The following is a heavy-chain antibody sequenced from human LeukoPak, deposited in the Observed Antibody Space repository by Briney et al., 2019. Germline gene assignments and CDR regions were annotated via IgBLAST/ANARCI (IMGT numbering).Heavy chain of an antibody. V-gene: IGHV4-34*01. D-gene: IGHD3-3*01. CDR3: ARALRFLEWLSLNAFDI. J-gene: IGHJ3*02. CDR1: GGSFSGYY. CDR2: INHSGST. Sequence: SETLPLTCAVYGGSFSGYYWSWIRQPPGKGLEWIGEINHSGSTNYNPSLKSRVTISVDTSKNQFSLKLSSVTAADTAVYYCARALRFLEWLSLNAFDIWGQGTMVTVSS.